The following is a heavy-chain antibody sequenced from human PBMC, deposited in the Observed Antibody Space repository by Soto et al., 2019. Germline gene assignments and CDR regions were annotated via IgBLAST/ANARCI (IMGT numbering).Heavy chain of an antibody. Sequence: QVQLVQSGAEVKKPGASVKVSCKVSGHTLSELSIYWVRQAPGKGLEWMGGFDPEVGKTIYTQKVQGRVTMSEDKSTDTAYLELRSLRFEDTATYYCTTDSRGGAYGSVDVWGQGTNVTVSS. J-gene: IGHJ6*02. V-gene: IGHV1-24*01. D-gene: IGHD4-17*01. CDR2: FDPEVGKT. CDR3: TTDSRGGAYGSVDV. CDR1: GHTLSELS.